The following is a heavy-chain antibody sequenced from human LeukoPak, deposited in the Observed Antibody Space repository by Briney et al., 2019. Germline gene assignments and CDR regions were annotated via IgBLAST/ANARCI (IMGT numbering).Heavy chain of an antibody. CDR1: GYTFTSYG. V-gene: IGHV1-18*04. Sequence: ASVKVSCKASGYTFTSYGISWVGQAPGQGLGWWGGISAYKGNTNYAQKLQGRVTMTTDTSTSTAYMELRSLRSDDTAVYYCARDVWSSGWYFAFDIWGQGTMVTVSS. D-gene: IGHD6-19*01. CDR3: ARDVWSSGWYFAFDI. CDR2: ISAYKGNT. J-gene: IGHJ3*02.